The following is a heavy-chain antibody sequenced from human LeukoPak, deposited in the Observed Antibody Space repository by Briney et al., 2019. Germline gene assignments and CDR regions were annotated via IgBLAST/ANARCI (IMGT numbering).Heavy chain of an antibody. J-gene: IGHJ5*02. CDR2: IYHSGST. CDR1: GGSISSSNW. V-gene: IGHV4-4*02. D-gene: IGHD3-9*01. CDR3: ARDRYYDILTGSAWFDP. Sequence: SGTLSPTCAVSGGSISSSNWWSWVRQPPGKGLEWIGEIYHSGSTNYNPSLKSRVTISVDKSKNQFSLKLSSVTAADTAVYYCARDRYYDILTGSAWFDPWGQGTLVTVSS.